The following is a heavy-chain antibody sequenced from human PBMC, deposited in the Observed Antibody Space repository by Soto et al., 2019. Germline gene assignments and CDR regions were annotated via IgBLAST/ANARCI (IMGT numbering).Heavy chain of an antibody. CDR3: EVGEFFLVPGRPANWFDP. Sequence: GGSLRLSCAASGFTFSSYAMSWVRQAPGKGLEWVSAISGSGGSTYYADSVKGRFTISRDNSKNTLYLQMNSLRAEDTAVYYCEVGEFFLVPGRPANWFDPWGQGTLVTVSS. CDR1: GFTFSSYA. CDR2: ISGSGGST. D-gene: IGHD1-26*01. J-gene: IGHJ5*02. V-gene: IGHV3-23*01.